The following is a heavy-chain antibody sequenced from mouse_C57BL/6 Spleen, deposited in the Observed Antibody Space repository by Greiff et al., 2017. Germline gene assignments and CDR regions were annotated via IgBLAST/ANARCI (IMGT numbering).Heavy chain of an antibody. CDR1: GYTFTSYW. J-gene: IGHJ3*01. CDR2: IDPSDSYT. Sequence: QVQLQQPGAELVKPGASVKLSCKASGYTFTSYWMQWVKQRPGQGLEWIGEIDPSDSYTNYNQKFKGKATLTVDTSSSTAYMQLSSLTSEDSAVYYCARPRHWGQGTLVTVSA. V-gene: IGHV1-50*01. CDR3: ARPRH.